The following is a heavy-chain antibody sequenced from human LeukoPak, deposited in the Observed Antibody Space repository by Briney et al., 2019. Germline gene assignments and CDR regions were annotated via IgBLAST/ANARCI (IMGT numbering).Heavy chain of an antibody. J-gene: IGHJ5*02. D-gene: IGHD3-10*01. CDR1: GFTFISYA. Sequence: PGGSLRLSCAASGFTFISYAMSWVRQAPGKGLEWVSAISGSGGNTYYADSVKGRFTISRDNSKNTLYLQMNSLRAEDTAVYYCAKEPVNYYGSGSYYNRWGQGTLVTVSS. V-gene: IGHV3-23*01. CDR3: AKEPVNYYGSGSYYNR. CDR2: ISGSGGNT.